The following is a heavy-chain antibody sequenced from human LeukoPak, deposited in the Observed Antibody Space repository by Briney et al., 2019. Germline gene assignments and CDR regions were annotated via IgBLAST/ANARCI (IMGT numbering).Heavy chain of an antibody. D-gene: IGHD1-26*01. V-gene: IGHV3-30*04. CDR3: ARGSWADY. CDR2: ISYDGSNK. CDR1: GFTFSSYA. J-gene: IGHJ4*02. Sequence: GGSLRLSSAASGFTFSSYAMHWVRQAPGKGLEWVAVISYDGSNKYYADSVKGRFTISRDNSKNTLYLQMNSLRAEDTAVYYCARGSWADYWGQGTLVTVSS.